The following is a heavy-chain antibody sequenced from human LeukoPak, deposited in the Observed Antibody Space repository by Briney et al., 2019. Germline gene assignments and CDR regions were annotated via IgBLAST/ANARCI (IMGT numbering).Heavy chain of an antibody. CDR1: GFTFSSYA. CDR3: ATTDLSYYYDSSGYYH. J-gene: IGHJ5*02. V-gene: IGHV3-23*01. D-gene: IGHD3-22*01. Sequence: HPGGSLRLSCAASGFTFSSYAMSWVRQAPGKGLEWVSAISGSGGSTYYADSVKGRFTISRDNSKNTLYLQMNSLRAEDTAVYYCATTDLSYYYDSSGYYHWGQGTLVTVSS. CDR2: ISGSGGST.